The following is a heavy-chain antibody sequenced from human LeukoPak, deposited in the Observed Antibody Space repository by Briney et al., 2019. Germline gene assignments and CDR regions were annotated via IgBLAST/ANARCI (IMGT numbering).Heavy chain of an antibody. V-gene: IGHV4-39*01. CDR3: ARLGKSSGWFYAFDY. CDR1: GGSISSSSYY. D-gene: IGHD6-19*01. CDR2: IYYSGST. Sequence: PSETLSLTCTVSGGSISSSSYYWAWIRQPPGKGLEWIGSIYYSGSTYYNPSLKSRVTISVDTSKNQFSLKLSSVTAADTAVYYCARLGKSSGWFYAFDYWGQGTLVTVSP. J-gene: IGHJ4*02.